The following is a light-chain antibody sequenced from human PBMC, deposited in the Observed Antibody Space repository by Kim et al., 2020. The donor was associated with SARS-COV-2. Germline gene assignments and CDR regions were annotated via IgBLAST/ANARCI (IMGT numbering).Light chain of an antibody. CDR2: NVD. CDR1: QSVSNN. J-gene: IGKJ1*01. CDR3: QQYNNRPPWT. Sequence: SAGERATLSCRASQSVSNNLAWYQQKPGQAPRLLMYNVDTRATGIPPRFSGSGSRTEFTLTISSLQSEDSAVYYCQQYNNRPPWTFGQGTKVDIK. V-gene: IGKV3-15*01.